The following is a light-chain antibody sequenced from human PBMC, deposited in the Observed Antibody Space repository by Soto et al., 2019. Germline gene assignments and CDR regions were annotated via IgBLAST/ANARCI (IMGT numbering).Light chain of an antibody. J-gene: IGKJ1*01. V-gene: IGKV3-15*01. Sequence: EIVLTQSPGTLSLSPGERATLSCRASQTVSSARLAWFQQKPGQAPRLLIYGASTRATGIPARFSGSGSGTEFTLTISSLQSEDFAVYYCQQYNNWPRAFGQGTKVDIK. CDR1: QTVSSA. CDR3: QQYNNWPRA. CDR2: GAS.